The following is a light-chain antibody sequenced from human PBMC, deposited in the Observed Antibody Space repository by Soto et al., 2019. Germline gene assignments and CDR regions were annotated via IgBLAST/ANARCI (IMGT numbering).Light chain of an antibody. J-gene: IGKJ1*01. CDR3: PQYGSSPWT. V-gene: IGKV3-20*01. CDR2: GAS. Sequence: EIVLTQSPGTLSLSPGERATLSCRASQSVSANYLAWYQQKPGQSPRLLIFGASNRATGISDRFSGSGSGTHFTLTISELEPEDFAVYYCPQYGSSPWTFGQGTKVEIK. CDR1: QSVSANY.